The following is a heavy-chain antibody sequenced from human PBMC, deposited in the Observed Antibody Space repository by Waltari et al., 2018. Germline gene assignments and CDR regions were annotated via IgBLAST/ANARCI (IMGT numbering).Heavy chain of an antibody. V-gene: IGHV4-4*02. Sequence: QVQLQESGPGLVKPSGTLSLTCAVSGGSISSSNWWSWVRQPPGKGLEWIGEIYHSGSTNYNPSLKSRVTRSVDKSKNQFSLKLSSVTAADTAVYYCARPASGVVAHRYFDLWGRGTLVTVSS. CDR2: IYHSGST. J-gene: IGHJ2*01. CDR1: GGSISSSNW. D-gene: IGHD2-15*01. CDR3: ARPASGVVAHRYFDL.